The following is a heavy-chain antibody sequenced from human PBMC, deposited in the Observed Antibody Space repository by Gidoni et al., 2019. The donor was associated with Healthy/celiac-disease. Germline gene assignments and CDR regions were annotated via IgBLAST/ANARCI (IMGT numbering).Heavy chain of an antibody. CDR2: IRRTANRYAT. Sequence: EVQLVESGGGLVQPGGSLKRSCAASGFTFSGSATHWVRQASGKGLEWVGRIRRTANRYATAYAASVKGRFTISRDDSKNTAYLQMNSLKTEDTAVYYCTRLNYCSSTSCYSYYYYGMDVWGQGTTVTVSS. CDR1: GFTFSGSA. CDR3: TRLNYCSSTSCYSYYYYGMDV. D-gene: IGHD2-2*01. V-gene: IGHV3-73*01. J-gene: IGHJ6*02.